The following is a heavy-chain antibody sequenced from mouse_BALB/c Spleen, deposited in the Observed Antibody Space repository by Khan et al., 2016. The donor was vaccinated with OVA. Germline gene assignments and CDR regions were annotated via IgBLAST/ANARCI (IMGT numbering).Heavy chain of an antibody. CDR1: GYTFTDYV. J-gene: IGHJ3*01. Sequence: QVQLKQAGPELVKPGASVKMSCKASGYTFTDYVMNWVKQRTGQGLEWIGQIYPGSGSPYYNEKFKGKATLTADKSFNTAYMQLSSLTSDDSAVYFCARGGYDAFAYWGQGTLVTVSA. D-gene: IGHD2-2*01. CDR3: ARGGYDAFAY. V-gene: IGHV1-77*01. CDR2: IYPGSGSP.